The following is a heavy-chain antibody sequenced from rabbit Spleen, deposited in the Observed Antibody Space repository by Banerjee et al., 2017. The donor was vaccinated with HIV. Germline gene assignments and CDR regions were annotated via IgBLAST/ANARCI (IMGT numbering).Heavy chain of an antibody. J-gene: IGHJ4*01. CDR2: IDTGSSGFT. CDR3: ARDAAGREDFNL. V-gene: IGHV1S40*01. Sequence: QSLEESGGDLVKPGASLTLTCIASGVSFSGSSYICWVRQAPGKGLEWIACIDTGSSGFTYFATWAQGRFTCSKTSSTTVTLQMTRLTAADTATYFCARDAAGREDFNLWGQGTLVTVS. D-gene: IGHD4-2*01. CDR1: GVSFSGSSY.